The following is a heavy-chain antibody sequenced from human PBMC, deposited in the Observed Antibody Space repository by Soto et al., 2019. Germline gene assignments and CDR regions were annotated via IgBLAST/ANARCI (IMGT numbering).Heavy chain of an antibody. CDR1: GGSITSSGYY. Sequence: QVQLQESGPGLVKPSQTLSLTCTVSGGSITSSGYYWSWIRQHPGEGLEWIGFTSNSGSTSYNPSLKSRVTRSVDTSSNQFSPNLKSVTAADTAVYYCARGGGSTKVDYWGQGTLVTVSP. V-gene: IGHV4-31*03. J-gene: IGHJ4*02. CDR3: ARGGGSTKVDY. D-gene: IGHD2-2*01. CDR2: TSNSGST.